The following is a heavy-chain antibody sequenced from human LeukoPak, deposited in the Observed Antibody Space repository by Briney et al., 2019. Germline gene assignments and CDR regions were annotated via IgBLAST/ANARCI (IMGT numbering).Heavy chain of an antibody. J-gene: IGHJ3*02. CDR1: GYTFTNCG. D-gene: IGHD2-21*02. CDR3: ARGNCGGDCYAFDI. CDR2: ISAYNGIT. Sequence: ASVMVSCKTSGYTFTNCGLNWVRQAPGQWLEWMGWISAYNGITNYAQKLQGRVTMTTDTSTSTAYMELRSLRSDDTAVYYCARGNCGGDCYAFDIWGQGTMVTVSS. V-gene: IGHV1-18*01.